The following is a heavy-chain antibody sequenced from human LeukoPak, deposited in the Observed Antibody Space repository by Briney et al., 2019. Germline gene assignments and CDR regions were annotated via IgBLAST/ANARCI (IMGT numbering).Heavy chain of an antibody. CDR2: INPNSGGT. CDR3: ARCPDYDILTGYPTLFDY. CDR1: GYTFTGYY. J-gene: IGHJ4*02. D-gene: IGHD3-9*01. V-gene: IGHV1-2*02. Sequence: ASVKVSCKASGYTFTGYYIHWVRQAPGQGLEWMGWINPNSGGTNYAQKFQGRVTMTRDTSISTDYMELRRLRYDDTAVYYCARCPDYDILTGYPTLFDYWGQGTLVTVSS.